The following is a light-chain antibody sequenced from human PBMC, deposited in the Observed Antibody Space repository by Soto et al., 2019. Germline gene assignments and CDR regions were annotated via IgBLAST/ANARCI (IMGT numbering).Light chain of an antibody. J-gene: IGKJ1*01. V-gene: IGKV1-5*01. Sequence: TQLPQAPPALRASVGDRLTITFRASQSIRKWAAWYQQKPRKATKLLIYDASSLESGVPSRCSGSGSGTEFTLTISSLQPDDFAIYYCQQYNSYRTFGQGTKVDIK. CDR2: DAS. CDR3: QQYNSYRT. CDR1: QSIRKW.